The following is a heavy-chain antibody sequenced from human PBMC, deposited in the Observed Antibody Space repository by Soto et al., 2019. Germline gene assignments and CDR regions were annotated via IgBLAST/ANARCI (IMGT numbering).Heavy chain of an antibody. Sequence: EVQVVESGGGLVQPGGSLRLSCAASGFTVRRSYMSWVRQAPGKGLEWVSSMYSGGTTYYADSVRGRFSISRDNSKNTLFLQMNSVRAEDTAVYYCAREMTAARGGSWGQGALVIVSS. D-gene: IGHD2-21*02. CDR1: GFTVRRSY. CDR2: MYSGGTT. J-gene: IGHJ5*02. CDR3: AREMTAARGGS. V-gene: IGHV3-66*01.